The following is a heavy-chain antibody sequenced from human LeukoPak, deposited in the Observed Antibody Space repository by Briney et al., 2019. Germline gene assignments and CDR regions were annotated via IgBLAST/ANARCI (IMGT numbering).Heavy chain of an antibody. CDR3: ARPTGDYDILTGYTYYYMDV. J-gene: IGHJ6*03. CDR2: IIPIFGTA. Sequence: SVKVSCKASGGTFSSYAISWVRQAPGQGLEWMGGIIPIFGTANYAQKFQGRVTITADESTSTVYMELSSLRSEDTAVYYCARPTGDYDILTGYTYYYMDVWGKGTTVTVSS. CDR1: GGTFSSYA. V-gene: IGHV1-69*13. D-gene: IGHD3-9*01.